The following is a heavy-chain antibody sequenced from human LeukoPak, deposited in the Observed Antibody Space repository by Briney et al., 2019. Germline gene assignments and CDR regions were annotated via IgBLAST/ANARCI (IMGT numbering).Heavy chain of an antibody. CDR1: GFTVSSSY. D-gene: IGHD2-15*01. Sequence: GGSLRLSCAASGFTVSSSYMYWVRQAPGKGLEWVSFFYRGDSSYYAESVRGRFTISRDNSKNTLYLLMNSLIPEDTAVYYCAREVVSSPSYFDSWGQGTLVTVSS. CDR3: AREVVSSPSYFDS. J-gene: IGHJ4*02. V-gene: IGHV3-53*01. CDR2: FYRGDSS.